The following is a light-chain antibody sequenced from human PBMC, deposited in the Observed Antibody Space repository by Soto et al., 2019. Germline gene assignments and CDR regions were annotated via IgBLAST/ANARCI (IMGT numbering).Light chain of an antibody. J-gene: IGKJ2*01. Sequence: DIQMTQSPFSLSASVGDRVTITCRASQSMSTYVNWYQQKAAKAPKLLIYAASRLQSEVPSRFVGGGSETEFTLTITSLQPEDFATYYCQQSHGIPYTFGQGTKLEIK. CDR1: QSMSTY. CDR3: QQSHGIPYT. CDR2: AAS. V-gene: IGKV1-39*01.